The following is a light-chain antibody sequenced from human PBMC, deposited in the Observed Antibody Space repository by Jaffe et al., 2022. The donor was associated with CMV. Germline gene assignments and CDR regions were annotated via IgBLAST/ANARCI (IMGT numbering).Light chain of an antibody. CDR2: WAS. J-gene: IGKJ1*01. CDR1: QNILYSSDNKNY. V-gene: IGKV4-1*01. Sequence: DIVMTQSPESLAVSLGERATINCKSSQNILYSSDNKNYLAWYQQKPGQPPKLLISWASTPETGVPDRFSGSGSGTDFTLTISSLQAEDVAVYYCQQYYITPRTFGQGTKVEIK. CDR3: QQYYITPRT.